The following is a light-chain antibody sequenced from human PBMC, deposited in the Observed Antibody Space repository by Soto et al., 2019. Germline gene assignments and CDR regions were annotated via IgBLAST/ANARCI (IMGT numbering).Light chain of an antibody. Sequence: EIVLTQSPGTLSLSPGERATLSCRASQSVSSSYIAWYQQKAGQAPKLLIYGASSGAAGTPDRVSGSGSGTDFTLTINRLEPEDFAVYYCQHYGTYTFREGTKLEIK. V-gene: IGKV3-20*01. CDR2: GAS. J-gene: IGKJ2*01. CDR1: QSVSSSY. CDR3: QHYGTYT.